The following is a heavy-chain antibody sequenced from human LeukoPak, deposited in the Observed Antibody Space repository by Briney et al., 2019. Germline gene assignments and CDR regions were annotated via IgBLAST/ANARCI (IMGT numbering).Heavy chain of an antibody. CDR3: ARVPDIVVVVAAPLYYFDY. Sequence: ASVNVSCTASGYTFTSYGISWVRQAPGQGLEWMGWISAYNGNTNYAQKLQGRVTMTTDTSTSTAYMELRSLRSDDTAVYYCARVPDIVVVVAAPLYYFDYWGQGTLVTVSS. D-gene: IGHD2-15*01. J-gene: IGHJ4*02. V-gene: IGHV1-18*04. CDR1: GYTFTSYG. CDR2: ISAYNGNT.